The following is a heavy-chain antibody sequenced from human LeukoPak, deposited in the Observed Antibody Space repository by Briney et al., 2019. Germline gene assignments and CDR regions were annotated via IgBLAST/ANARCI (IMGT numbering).Heavy chain of an antibody. Sequence: SETRSLTCTVSGGSISGGGYYWSWIRQPPGKGLEWIGYIYYSGSTDYNPSLKSRVTISVDTSKNQFSLKLSSVTAADTAVYYCARGRSYYDSPMGYWGQGTLVTVSS. D-gene: IGHD3-22*01. CDR3: ARGRSYYDSPMGY. CDR1: GGSISGGGYY. CDR2: IYYSGST. J-gene: IGHJ4*02. V-gene: IGHV4-61*08.